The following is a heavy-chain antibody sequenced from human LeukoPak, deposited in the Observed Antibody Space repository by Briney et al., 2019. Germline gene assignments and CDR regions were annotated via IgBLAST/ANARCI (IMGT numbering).Heavy chain of an antibody. D-gene: IGHD6-13*01. CDR2: ISGSGRSST. J-gene: IGHJ4*02. V-gene: IGHV3-23*01. CDR3: ANSAAVGTFY. Sequence: GGSLRLSCAASAFTFSSYGMSWVRQAPGKGLEWVSAISGSGRSSTYYADSVKGRFTISRDNSKNTLYLQMKSLRAEDTAVYYCANSAAVGTFYWGQGTLVTVSS. CDR1: AFTFSSYG.